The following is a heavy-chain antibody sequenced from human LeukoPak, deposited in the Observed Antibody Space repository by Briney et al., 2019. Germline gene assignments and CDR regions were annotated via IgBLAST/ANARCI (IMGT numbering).Heavy chain of an antibody. Sequence: PSETLSLTCTVSGGSISTYYWSWIRQPPGKGLEWIGYIYYSGSTNYNPSLKSRVTISVDTSKNQFSLKLSSVTAADTAVYYCARVRDTALPAAPHFDYWGQGTLVTVSS. V-gene: IGHV4-59*01. CDR3: ARVRDTALPAAPHFDY. J-gene: IGHJ4*02. CDR1: GGSISTYY. CDR2: IYYSGST. D-gene: IGHD2-2*01.